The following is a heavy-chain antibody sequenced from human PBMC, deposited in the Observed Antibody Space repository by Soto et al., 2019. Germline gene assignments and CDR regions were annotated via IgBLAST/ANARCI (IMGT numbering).Heavy chain of an antibody. J-gene: IGHJ5*02. D-gene: IGHD3-16*01. Sequence: GASVKVSCKASGGTFSSYAISWVRQAPGQGLEWMGGIIPIFGTANYAQKFQGRVTITADESTSTAYMELSSLRSEDTAVYYCARGSGDYVWGTDPLDNWFDPWGQGNLVTVSS. CDR2: IIPIFGTA. V-gene: IGHV1-69*13. CDR1: GGTFSSYA. CDR3: ARGSGDYVWGTDPLDNWFDP.